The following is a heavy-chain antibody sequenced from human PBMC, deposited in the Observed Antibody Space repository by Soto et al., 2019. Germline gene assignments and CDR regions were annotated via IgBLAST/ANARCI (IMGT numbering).Heavy chain of an antibody. CDR3: ASLLRGYSGTGDY. D-gene: IGHD5-12*01. V-gene: IGHV1-69*12. CDR2: IIPIFGTA. J-gene: IGHJ4*02. CDR1: GGTFSSYA. Sequence: QVQLVQSGAEVKKPGSSVKVSCKASGGTFSSYAISWVRQAPGQGLEWMGGIIPIFGTAKYAQKFQGRVTLTADESTSTAYMELSSLRSEDTAVYYCASLLRGYSGTGDYWGQGTLVTVSS.